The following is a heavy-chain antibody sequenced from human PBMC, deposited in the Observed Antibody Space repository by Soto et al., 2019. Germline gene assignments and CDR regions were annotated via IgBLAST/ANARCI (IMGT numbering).Heavy chain of an antibody. CDR2: IIPIFGTA. CDR3: ARASCSSTSCYVSYYYYGMDV. D-gene: IGHD2-2*01. CDR1: GGTFSSYA. J-gene: IGHJ6*02. V-gene: IGHV1-69*06. Sequence: ASVKVSCKASGGTFSSYAISWVRQAPGQGLEWMGGIIPIFGTANYAQKFQGRVTITADKSTSTAYMELSSLRSEDTAVYYCARASCSSTSCYVSYYYYGMDVWGQGTTVTVSS.